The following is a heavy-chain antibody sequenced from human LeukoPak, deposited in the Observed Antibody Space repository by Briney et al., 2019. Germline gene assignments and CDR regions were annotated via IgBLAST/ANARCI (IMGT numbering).Heavy chain of an antibody. CDR1: GGSFSGYY. V-gene: IGHV4-34*01. CDR2: INHSGST. J-gene: IGHJ5*02. Sequence: PSETLPLTCAVYGGSFSGYYWSWIRQPPGKGLEWIGEINHSGSTNYNPSLKSRVTISVDTSKNQFSLKLSSVTAADTAVYYCARDVEVGIAVAGTRRWFDPWGQGTLVTVSS. CDR3: ARDVEVGIAVAGTRRWFDP. D-gene: IGHD6-19*01.